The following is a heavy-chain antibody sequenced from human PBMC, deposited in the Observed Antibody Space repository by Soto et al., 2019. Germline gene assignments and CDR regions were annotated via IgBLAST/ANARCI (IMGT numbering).Heavy chain of an antibody. D-gene: IGHD4-17*01. CDR2: ISYDGSNK. V-gene: IGHV3-30*18. CDR1: GFTFSSYG. J-gene: IGHJ4*02. Sequence: GGSLRLSCAASGFTFSSYGMHWVRQAPGKGLEWVAVISYDGSNKYYTDSVKGRFTISRDNSKNTLYLQMNSLRAEDTAVYYCAKDSDYGDYHYFDYWGQGTLVTVSS. CDR3: AKDSDYGDYHYFDY.